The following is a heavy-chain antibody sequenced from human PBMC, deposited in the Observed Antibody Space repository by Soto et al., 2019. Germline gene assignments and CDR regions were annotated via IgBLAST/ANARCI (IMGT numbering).Heavy chain of an antibody. J-gene: IGHJ3*02. CDR1: GFTFSSYG. CDR2: ISYDGSNK. V-gene: IGHV3-30*18. Sequence: QVQLVESGGGVVQPGRSLRLSCAASGFTFSSYGMHWVRQAPGKGLEWVAVISYDGSNKYYADSVKGRFTISRDNSKNSFYKKRNSRGVENGFFYSWAKEADSSGCSVGVFDTGGKGKMVPFSS. CDR3: AKEADSSGCSVGVFDT. D-gene: IGHD6-19*01.